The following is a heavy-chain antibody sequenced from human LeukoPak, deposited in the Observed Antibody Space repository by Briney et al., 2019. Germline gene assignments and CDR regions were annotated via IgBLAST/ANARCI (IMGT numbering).Heavy chain of an antibody. CDR1: GYSISSGYY. V-gene: IGHV4-38-2*01. D-gene: IGHD3-22*01. Sequence: PSETLSLTCAVSGYSISSGYYWGWIRQPPGKGLEWIGSIYHSGSTYYNPSLKSRVTISVDTSKNQFSLKLSSETAADTAVYYCARGRTPYYYDSSGYKYYFDYWGQGTLVTVSS. CDR2: IYHSGST. CDR3: ARGRTPYYYDSSGYKYYFDY. J-gene: IGHJ4*02.